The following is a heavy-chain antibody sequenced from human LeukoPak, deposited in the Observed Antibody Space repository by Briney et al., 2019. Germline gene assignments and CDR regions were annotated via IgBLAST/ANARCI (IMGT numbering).Heavy chain of an antibody. Sequence: PGGSLRLSCAASGFTFSNAWMSWVRQAPGKGLEWVARIKSKTDGGTTEYAASVKSRFTISRDDSRNTLYLQMNSLKTEDTAVYYCTSRSSWSYYYYGMDVWGQGTTVTVFS. J-gene: IGHJ6*02. CDR3: TSRSSWSYYYYGMDV. CDR1: GFTFSNAW. V-gene: IGHV3-15*01. D-gene: IGHD6-13*01. CDR2: IKSKTDGGTT.